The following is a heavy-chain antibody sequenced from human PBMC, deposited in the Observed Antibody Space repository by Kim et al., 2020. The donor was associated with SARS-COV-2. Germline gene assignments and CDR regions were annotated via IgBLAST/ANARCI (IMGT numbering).Heavy chain of an antibody. D-gene: IGHD3-22*01. V-gene: IGHV3-23*01. CDR1: GFTFSSYA. CDR2: ISGSGGST. J-gene: IGHJ4*02. CDR3: AKVRITRIVVVITRSQYYFGY. Sequence: GGSLRLSCAASGFTFSSYALSWVRQAPGKGLEWVSAISGSGGSTYYADSVKGRFTISRDNSKNTMYLQMISLRAEDTAVYYCAKVRITRIVVVITRSQYYFGYWGEGTLVTVSS.